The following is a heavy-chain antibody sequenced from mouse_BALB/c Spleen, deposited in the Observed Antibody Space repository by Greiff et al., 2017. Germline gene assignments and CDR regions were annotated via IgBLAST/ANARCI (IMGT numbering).Heavy chain of an antibody. V-gene: IGHV14-4*02. CDR3: KGSNYYGSRFAY. CDR2: IDPENGDT. Sequence: VQLKESGAELVRSGASVKLSCTASGFNIKDYYMHWVKQRPEQGLEWIGWIDPENGDTEYAPKFQGKATMTADTSSNTAYLQLSSLTSEDTAVYYRKGSNYYGSRFAYWGQGTLVTVSA. J-gene: IGHJ3*01. D-gene: IGHD1-1*01. CDR1: GFNIKDYY.